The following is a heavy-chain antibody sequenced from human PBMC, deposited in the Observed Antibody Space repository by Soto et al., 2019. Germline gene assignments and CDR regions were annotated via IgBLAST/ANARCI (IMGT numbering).Heavy chain of an antibody. CDR3: ARRYGGNLDY. D-gene: IGHD5-18*01. CDR1: GDSFSNYY. V-gene: IGHV4-59*08. CDR2: IYYSGST. Sequence: QVQLQESGPGLVKPSETLSLTCTVSGDSFSNYYWSWIRQPPGKGLEWIGYIYYSGSTNYNPSLKRRVTISVDTSKNQFSLRLSSVTAADTAVYYCARRYGGNLDYWGQGTLVTVSS. J-gene: IGHJ4*02.